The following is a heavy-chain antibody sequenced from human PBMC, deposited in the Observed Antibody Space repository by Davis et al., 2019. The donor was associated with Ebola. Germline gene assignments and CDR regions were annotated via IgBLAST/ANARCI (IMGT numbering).Heavy chain of an antibody. D-gene: IGHD3-10*01. CDR3: VKGGSYYGSGSYWVRYYGMDV. V-gene: IGHV3-7*01. CDR1: GFTFSSYW. J-gene: IGHJ6*02. CDR2: IKQDGSEK. Sequence: GGSLRLSCAASGFTFSSYWMSWVRQAPGKGLEWVANIKQDGSEKYYVDSVKGRFTISRDNAKNSLYLQMNSLRPEDTAVYYCVKGGSYYGSGSYWVRYYGMDVWGQGTTVTVSS.